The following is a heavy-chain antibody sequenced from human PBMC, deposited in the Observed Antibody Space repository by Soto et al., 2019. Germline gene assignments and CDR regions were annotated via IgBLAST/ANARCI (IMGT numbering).Heavy chain of an antibody. V-gene: IGHV3-30*18. Sequence: PGGSLRLSCAASGFTFSSYGMHWVRQAPGKGLEWVAVISYDGSNKYYADSVKGRFTISRDNSKNTLYLQMNSLRAEDTAVYYCANLQGPSSMISDYWGQGTLVTVSS. CDR1: GFTFSSYG. D-gene: IGHD3-22*01. CDR3: ANLQGPSSMISDY. CDR2: ISYDGSNK. J-gene: IGHJ4*02.